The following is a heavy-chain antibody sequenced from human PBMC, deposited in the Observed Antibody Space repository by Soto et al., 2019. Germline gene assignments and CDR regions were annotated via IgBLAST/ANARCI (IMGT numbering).Heavy chain of an antibody. CDR1: GFAFNSHS. Sequence: QMQLLESGGGVVQPGKALRLSCAASGFAFNSHSMHWVRQAPGKGLEWLALMTSDGSSKFYADSVKGRCTISRDNSKNTLYLEMNSLRREVTAVYYCARDRVIRYTGYELDLWGQGTLVTVSS. CDR2: MTSDGSSK. J-gene: IGHJ5*02. V-gene: IGHV3-30-3*01. CDR3: ARDRVIRYTGYELDL. D-gene: IGHD3-9*01.